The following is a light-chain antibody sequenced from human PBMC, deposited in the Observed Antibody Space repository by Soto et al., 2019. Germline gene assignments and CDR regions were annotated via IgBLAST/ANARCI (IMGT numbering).Light chain of an antibody. Sequence: EIELMQSPGTLSLSPGERATLSCRARQSVSSSYLAWYEQKPGQDPRLLIHGPYYRATGNLDRCSARGSGTDFTLTIASLEPEDSAVYYCQQYGSFPKTFGQGTKVDIK. CDR3: QQYGSFPKT. J-gene: IGKJ1*01. V-gene: IGKV3-20*01. CDR2: GPY. CDR1: QSVSSSY.